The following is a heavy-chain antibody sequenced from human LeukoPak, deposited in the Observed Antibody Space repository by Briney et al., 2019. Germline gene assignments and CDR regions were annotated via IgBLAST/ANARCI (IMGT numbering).Heavy chain of an antibody. CDR1: GFTVSSNY. V-gene: IGHV3-66*01. J-gene: IGHJ6*03. CDR3: ARVLYYYYMDV. Sequence: GGSLRLSCAASGFTVSSNYMSWVRQAPGKGLEWVSVIYSGGSTYYADSVKGRFTISRDNSKNTLYLQMNSLRAEDTAVYYCARVLYYYYMDVWGKGTTVTVSS. CDR2: IYSGGST.